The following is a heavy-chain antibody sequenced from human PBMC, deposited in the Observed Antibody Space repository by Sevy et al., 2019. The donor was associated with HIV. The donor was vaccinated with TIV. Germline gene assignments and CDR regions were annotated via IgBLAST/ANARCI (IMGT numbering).Heavy chain of an antibody. D-gene: IGHD2-21*02. J-gene: IGHJ4*02. CDR1: GFTFSNGW. V-gene: IGHV3-15*01. Sequence: GGSLRLSCTVSGFTFSNGWMSWVRQAPGKGLEWVGRIKSKTDGGTTDYPAPVKGRFTISRDDSKYRLYLQMNSLKTEDTAVYYCTREAYCGGDCYSDYWGQGTLVTVSS. CDR2: IKSKTDGGTT. CDR3: TREAYCGGDCYSDY.